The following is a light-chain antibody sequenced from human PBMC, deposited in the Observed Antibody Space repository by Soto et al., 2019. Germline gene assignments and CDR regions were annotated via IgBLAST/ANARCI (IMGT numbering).Light chain of an antibody. CDR2: DAS. Sequence: DIQMTQSPSTLSASVGDTVTITCRASQSISGWLAWYQQRPGTAPKVLIYDASYLESGVPSRFSASGSGTEFSLTITSLQPDDFATDYCQRYDSSSMYTFVQGTKLEIK. CDR1: QSISGW. J-gene: IGKJ2*01. CDR3: QRYDSSSMYT. V-gene: IGKV1-5*01.